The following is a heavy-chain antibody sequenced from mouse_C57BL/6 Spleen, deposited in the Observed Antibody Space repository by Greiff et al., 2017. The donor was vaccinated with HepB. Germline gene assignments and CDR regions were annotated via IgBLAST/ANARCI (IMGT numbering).Heavy chain of an antibody. Sequence: VHLVESGAELMKPGASVKLSCKATGYTFTGYWIEWVKQRPGHSLEWIGEILPGSGSTNYNEKFKGKATFTADTSSNTAYMQLSSLTTEDSAIYYCASIYYYGSSYGLFAYWGQGTLVTVSA. J-gene: IGHJ3*01. CDR3: ASIYYYGSSYGLFAY. V-gene: IGHV1-9*01. CDR2: ILPGSGST. D-gene: IGHD1-1*01. CDR1: GYTFTGYW.